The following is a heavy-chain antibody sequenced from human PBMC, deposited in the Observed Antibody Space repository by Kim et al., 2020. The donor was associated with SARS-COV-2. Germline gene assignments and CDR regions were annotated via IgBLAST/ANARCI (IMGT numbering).Heavy chain of an antibody. J-gene: IGHJ3*02. V-gene: IGHV3-33*01. Sequence: GGSLRLSCAASGFTFSSYGMHWVRQAPGKGLEWVAVIWYDGSNKYYADSVKGRFTISRDNSKNTLYLQMNSLRAEDTAVYYCARELWFGESSGGDAFDIWGQGTMVPVSS. CDR2: IWYDGSNK. CDR3: ARELWFGESSGGDAFDI. D-gene: IGHD3-10*01. CDR1: GFTFSSYG.